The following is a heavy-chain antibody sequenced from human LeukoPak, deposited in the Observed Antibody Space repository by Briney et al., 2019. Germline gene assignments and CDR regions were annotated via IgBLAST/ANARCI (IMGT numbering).Heavy chain of an antibody. V-gene: IGHV3-30*04. Sequence: GGSLRLSCAASGFTFSSYAMHWVRQAPGKGLEWVAVISYDGSNKYYADSVKGRLTISRDNSKNTLYLQMNSLRAEDTAVYYCARGSHRSFYGDYSFDYWGQGTLVTVSS. CDR1: GFTFSSYA. J-gene: IGHJ4*02. CDR3: ARGSHRSFYGDYSFDY. CDR2: ISYDGSNK. D-gene: IGHD4-17*01.